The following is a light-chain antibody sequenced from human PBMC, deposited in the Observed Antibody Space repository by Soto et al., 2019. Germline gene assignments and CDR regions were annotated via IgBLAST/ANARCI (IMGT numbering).Light chain of an antibody. CDR1: SSNIGSNT. J-gene: IGLJ3*02. CDR3: AAWDDSLNGWV. V-gene: IGLV1-44*01. Sequence: QAVVTQPPSASGTPGQRVTISCSGSSSNIGSNTVNWYQQLPGTAPKLLIYSNNQRPSGVPDRFSGSKSGTSASLATSGLQSEDEADYYCAAWDDSLNGWVFGGGTKLTVL. CDR2: SNN.